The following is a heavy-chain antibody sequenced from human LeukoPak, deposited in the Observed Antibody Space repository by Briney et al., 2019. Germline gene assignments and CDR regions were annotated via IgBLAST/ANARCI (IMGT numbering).Heavy chain of an antibody. V-gene: IGHV1-69*13. CDR2: IIPIFGTA. CDR3: AVVVPQYYFDY. Sequence: GASVKVSCKASGGTFSSYAISWVRQAPGQGLEWMGGIIPIFGTANYAQKFQGRVTITADESTSTAYMERSSLRSEDTAVYYCAVVVPQYYFDYWGQGTLVTVSS. CDR1: GGTFSSYA. D-gene: IGHD2-21*01. J-gene: IGHJ4*02.